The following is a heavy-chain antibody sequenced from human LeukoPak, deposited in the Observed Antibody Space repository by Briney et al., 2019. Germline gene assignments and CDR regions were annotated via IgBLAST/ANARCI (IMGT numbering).Heavy chain of an antibody. J-gene: IGHJ4*02. CDR3: ARVHELYRDY. CDR2: ISSSSSYI. CDR1: GFTFSSYS. V-gene: IGHV3-21*06. D-gene: IGHD2-8*01. Sequence: PGGSLRLSCAASGFTFSSYSMNWVRQAPGKGLEWVSSISSSSSYIYYADSVKGRFTISRDNAKNSLYLQMNSLRADDTAVYYCARVHELYRDYWGQGTLVTVSS.